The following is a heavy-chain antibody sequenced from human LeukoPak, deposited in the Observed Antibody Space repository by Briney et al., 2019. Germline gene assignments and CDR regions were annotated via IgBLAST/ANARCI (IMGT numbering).Heavy chain of an antibody. CDR1: GFTFSSYG. CDR2: ISGGRDNT. V-gene: IGHV3-23*01. Sequence: PGGSLRLSCAASGFTFSSYGMHWVRQAPGKELEWVSAISGGRDNTFYADSVKGRFIIFRDNSKNTLYLQMNSLRAEDTAVYYCAARGSQSVIYAWGQGTLVTVSS. CDR3: AARGSQSVIYA. J-gene: IGHJ5*02. D-gene: IGHD2-21*01.